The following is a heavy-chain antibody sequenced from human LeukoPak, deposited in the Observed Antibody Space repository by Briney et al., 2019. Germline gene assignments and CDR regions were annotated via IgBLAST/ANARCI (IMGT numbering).Heavy chain of an antibody. V-gene: IGHV4-39*01. CDR2: VFYSGSA. CDR3: ARRPSWPTTSAFDI. D-gene: IGHD4-17*01. J-gene: IGHJ3*02. Sequence: SETLSLTCAVSGASIHTVGSFWGWIRQPPGKGLEWIGSVFYSGSANYNPSLQSRVTISVDTSRNQFSLRLSSVTPADTAVYYCARRPSWPTTSAFDIWGQGTLVTVSP. CDR1: GASIHTVGSF.